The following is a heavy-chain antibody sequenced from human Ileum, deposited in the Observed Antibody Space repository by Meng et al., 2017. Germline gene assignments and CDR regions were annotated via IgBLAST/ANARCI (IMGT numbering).Heavy chain of an antibody. CDR1: GFTFSGFW. Sequence: GESLKISCAASGFTFSGFWMSWIRQAPGKGLEWVANIKQDASSTYYVDSVRGRFTISRDNAKNSLYLQMNSLRVEDTAVYYCVRGGVGFDFWGQGTLVTVSS. V-gene: IGHV3-7*01. CDR3: VRGGVGFDF. J-gene: IGHJ3*01. CDR2: IKQDASST.